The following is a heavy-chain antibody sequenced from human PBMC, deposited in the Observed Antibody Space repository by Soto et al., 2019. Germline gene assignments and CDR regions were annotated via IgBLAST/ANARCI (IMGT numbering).Heavy chain of an antibody. CDR1: GGSISSPSYY. D-gene: IGHD3-10*01. V-gene: IGHV4-39*01. Sequence: KPSETLSLTCTVSGGSISSPSYYWDWIRQSPGKGLEWIGNVFYSGDTSYNPSLKSRVTISVDTSKNQFSLKLKSVTAADTAVYYCARRITRVVRGVSWFDPWGQGMLVTVSS. J-gene: IGHJ5*02. CDR2: VFYSGDT. CDR3: ARRITRVVRGVSWFDP.